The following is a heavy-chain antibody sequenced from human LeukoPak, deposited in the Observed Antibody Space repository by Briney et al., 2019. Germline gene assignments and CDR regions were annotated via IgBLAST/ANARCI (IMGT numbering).Heavy chain of an antibody. J-gene: IGHJ1*01. Sequence: PSETLSLTCTVSGGSISSYYWSWIRQPPGKGLEWIGYIYYSGSTNYNPSLKSRVTISVDTSKNQFSLKLSSVTAADTAVYYCARPGYDSSGYRYFQHWGQGTLVTVSS. CDR2: IYYSGST. CDR1: GGSISSYY. D-gene: IGHD3-22*01. V-gene: IGHV4-59*08. CDR3: ARPGYDSSGYRYFQH.